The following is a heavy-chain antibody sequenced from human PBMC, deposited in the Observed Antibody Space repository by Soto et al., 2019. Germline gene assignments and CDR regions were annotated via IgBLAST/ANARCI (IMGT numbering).Heavy chain of an antibody. CDR2: IYYSGST. CDR3: ARHRQYGDYVPYFDY. J-gene: IGHJ4*02. CDR1: GGSISSYY. D-gene: IGHD4-17*01. V-gene: IGHV4-59*08. Sequence: SETLSLTCTVSGGSISSYYWSWIRQPPGKGLEWIGYIYYSGSTNYNPSLKSRVTISVDTSKNQFSLKLSSVTAADTAVYYCARHRQYGDYVPYFDYWGQGTLVTVSS.